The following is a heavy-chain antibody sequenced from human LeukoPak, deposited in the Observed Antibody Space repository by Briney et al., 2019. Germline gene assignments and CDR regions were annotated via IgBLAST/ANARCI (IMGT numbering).Heavy chain of an antibody. D-gene: IGHD3-3*01. V-gene: IGHV3-33*06. CDR3: AKGAYDFLEIAYFDY. Sequence: PGGSLRLSCAASGFTFSSYAMSWVRQAPGKGLEWVAVIWYDGSNKYYADSVKGRFTISRDNSKNTLFLQMNSLRAEDTAIYYCAKGAYDFLEIAYFDYWGQGALVTVSS. CDR2: IWYDGSNK. J-gene: IGHJ4*02. CDR1: GFTFSSYA.